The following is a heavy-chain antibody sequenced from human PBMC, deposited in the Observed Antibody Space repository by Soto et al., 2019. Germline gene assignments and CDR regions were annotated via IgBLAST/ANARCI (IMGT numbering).Heavy chain of an antibody. J-gene: IGHJ3*02. CDR1: GGTFSSYT. CDR2: IIPILGIA. D-gene: IGHD6-6*01. V-gene: IGHV1-69*02. CDR3: ARAKVGYSSSSGFGAFDI. Sequence: ASVKVSCKASGGTFSSYTISWVRQAPGQGLEWMGRIIPILGIANYAQKFQGRVTITADKSTSTAYMELSSLRSEDTAVYYCARAKVGYSSSSGFGAFDIWGQGTMVTVSS.